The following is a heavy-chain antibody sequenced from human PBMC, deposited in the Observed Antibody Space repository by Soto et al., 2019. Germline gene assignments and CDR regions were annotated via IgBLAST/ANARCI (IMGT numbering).Heavy chain of an antibody. CDR3: SRHDS. CDR2: IRSKSMNYAT. V-gene: IGHV3-73*01. Sequence: PGGSLRLSCAGSDFTFSNSPVHWVRQASGKGLEWVGRIRSKSMNYATAYAASVKGRFTISRDDSENTAYLQMSSLRTEDTAVYYCSRHDSWGQGTLVTVSS. CDR1: DFTFSNSP. J-gene: IGHJ4*02.